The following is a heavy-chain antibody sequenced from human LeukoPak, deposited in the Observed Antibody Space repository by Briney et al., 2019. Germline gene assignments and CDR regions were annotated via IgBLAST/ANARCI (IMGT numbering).Heavy chain of an antibody. CDR2: ISTYNYNT. J-gene: IGHJ4*02. V-gene: IGHV1-18*01. Sequence: ASVKVSCKTSGYSFTCYGVSWVRQAPGQRLEWMGWISTYNYNTYFAQKFRGRITLTKDTSTSTVYMELRSIRSDDSAIYYCARQVDTTMALPDYWGQGTLVTVSS. D-gene: IGHD5-18*01. CDR3: ARQVDTTMALPDY. CDR1: GYSFTCYG.